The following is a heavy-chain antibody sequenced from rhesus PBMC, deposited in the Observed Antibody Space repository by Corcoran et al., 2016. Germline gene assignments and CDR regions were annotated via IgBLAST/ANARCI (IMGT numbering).Heavy chain of an antibody. D-gene: IGHD2-15*01. CDR3: AREDVVVLRF. V-gene: IGHV4S10*01. Sequence: QVQLQESGPGVVKPSETLSLTCAVSGGSISDNYRWSWIRQPPGKGLEGIGFIYGSSTNPNYNPSLKRRVTISKDTSKNQFSLKVSAVTAADTAVYFCAREDVVVLRFWGQGVLVTISS. J-gene: IGHJ4*01. CDR1: GGSISDNYR. CDR2: IYGSSTNP.